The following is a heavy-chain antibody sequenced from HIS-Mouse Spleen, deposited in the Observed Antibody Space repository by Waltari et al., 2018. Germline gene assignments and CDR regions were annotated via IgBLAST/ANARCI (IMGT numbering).Heavy chain of an antibody. CDR2: IYYSGST. CDR1: GGSISSYY. D-gene: IGHD6-13*01. Sequence: QVQLQESGPGLVKPSETLSLTCTVSGGSISSYYWSWIRQPPGKGLEWIGYIYYSGSTNSHPSLKSRVTISVDTSKNPFSLKLSSVTAADTAVYYCAREIPYSSSWYDWYFDLWGRGTLVTVSS. CDR3: AREIPYSSSWYDWYFDL. J-gene: IGHJ2*01. V-gene: IGHV4-59*12.